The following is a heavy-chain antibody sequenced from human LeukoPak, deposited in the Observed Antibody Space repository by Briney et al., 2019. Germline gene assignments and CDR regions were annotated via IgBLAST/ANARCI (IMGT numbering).Heavy chain of an antibody. CDR3: ARNLGSQQFDY. Sequence: GGSLRLSCAASGFTFSSYWMGWGRQAPGKGLEWVANINGGGSIKNFVDSVRGRFTISRDNTKNSLSLEINSLRAEHTAVYYCARNLGSQQFDYWGQGTLVTVSS. D-gene: IGHD3-16*01. CDR1: GFTFSSYW. V-gene: IGHV3-7*01. J-gene: IGHJ4*02. CDR2: INGGGSIK.